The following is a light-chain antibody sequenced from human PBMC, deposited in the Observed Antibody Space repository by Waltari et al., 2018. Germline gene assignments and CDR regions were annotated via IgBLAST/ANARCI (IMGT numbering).Light chain of an antibody. Sequence: DIQMTQHPSTMSASVGDRVTITCRASQSISSWLAWYQQKPVKAPKLLIYKASSLESGVPSRFSGSGSGTEFTLTISSLQPDDFATYYCQQYNSYSWTFGQGTKVEIK. CDR3: QQYNSYSWT. CDR1: QSISSW. V-gene: IGKV1-5*03. J-gene: IGKJ1*01. CDR2: KAS.